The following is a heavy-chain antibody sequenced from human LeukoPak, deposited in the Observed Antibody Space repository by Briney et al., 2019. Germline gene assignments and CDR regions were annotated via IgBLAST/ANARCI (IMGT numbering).Heavy chain of an antibody. Sequence: ASVKVSCKASGYTFTSYDITWVRQAPGQGLEWMGWMSHNSGNTGYAQKFQGRVTMTRNTSITTAYMELSTLTSEDTAVYYCARETTIPPYYFDYWGLGSQVTVSP. CDR3: ARETTIPPYYFDY. V-gene: IGHV1-8*01. J-gene: IGHJ4*02. CDR2: MSHNSGNT. D-gene: IGHD3-9*01. CDR1: GYTFTSYD.